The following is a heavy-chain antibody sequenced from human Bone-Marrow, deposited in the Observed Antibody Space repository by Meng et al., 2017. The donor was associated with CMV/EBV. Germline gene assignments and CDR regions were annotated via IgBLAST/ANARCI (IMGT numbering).Heavy chain of an antibody. CDR3: TTVGATEAYYYYGMDV. D-gene: IGHD1-26*01. V-gene: IGHV3-11*01. Sequence: GGSLRLSCAASGFTFSDYYMSWIRQAPGKGLEWVSYISSSGSTIYYADSVKGRFTISRDNAKNSLYLQMNSLRAEDTAVYYCTTVGATEAYYYYGMDVWGQGTTVTVSS. CDR1: GFTFSDYY. J-gene: IGHJ6*02. CDR2: ISSSGSTI.